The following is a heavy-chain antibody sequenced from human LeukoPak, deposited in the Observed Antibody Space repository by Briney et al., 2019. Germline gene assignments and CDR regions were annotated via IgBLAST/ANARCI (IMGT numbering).Heavy chain of an antibody. D-gene: IGHD6-13*01. CDR1: GYSFTSYW. V-gene: IGHV5-51*01. CDR3: ARHSSSWYPHY. J-gene: IGHJ4*02. Sequence: GESLKISCKGSGYSFTSYWIGWMRQMPGKGLEWMGIIYPGDSDTRSSASFQGQVTISADKSISTASLQWSSLKASDTAMYYCARHSSSWYPHYWGQGTLVTVSS. CDR2: IYPGDSDT.